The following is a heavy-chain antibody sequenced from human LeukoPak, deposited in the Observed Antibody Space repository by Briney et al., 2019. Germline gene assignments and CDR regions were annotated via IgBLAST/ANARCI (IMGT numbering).Heavy chain of an antibody. Sequence: GRSLRLSCAASGFTFSSYGMHWVRQAPGKGLEWVSSISSSSSYIYYADSVKGRFTISRDNAKNSLYLQMNSLRAEDTAVYYCARADYDSSGYFPHPPDYWGQGTLVTVSS. V-gene: IGHV3-21*01. J-gene: IGHJ4*02. CDR3: ARADYDSSGYFPHPPDY. D-gene: IGHD3-22*01. CDR1: GFTFSSYG. CDR2: ISSSSSYI.